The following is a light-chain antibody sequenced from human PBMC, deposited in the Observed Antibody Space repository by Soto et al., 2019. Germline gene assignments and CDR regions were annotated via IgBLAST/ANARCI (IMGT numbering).Light chain of an antibody. CDR3: QQYGSSPET. Sequence: ELVMTQSHAPLSVSPGSLSTPSFRASQSISSKLAWYQQKPGQAPRLLIYGASTRATGIPARFTGSGSGTDFTLTISRLEPEDFAVYYCQQYGSSPETFGQGTKVDIK. CDR1: QSISSK. CDR2: GAS. J-gene: IGKJ1*01. V-gene: IGKV3-15*01.